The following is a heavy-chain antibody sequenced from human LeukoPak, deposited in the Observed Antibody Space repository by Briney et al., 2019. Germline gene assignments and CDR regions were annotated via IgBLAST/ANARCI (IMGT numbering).Heavy chain of an antibody. CDR1: GASISDSY. CDR2: LHYGGTT. Sequence: SETLSLTCTVSGASISDSYWHWFRQPPGQKLEWIGNLHYGGTTNSNPSLQGRVVTSQDTSKNQLFLRLTSVTTADTAIYYSARRPYSIPGYFDFWGRGALVTVSS. D-gene: IGHD2-21*01. J-gene: IGHJ2*01. CDR3: ARRPYSIPGYFDF. V-gene: IGHV4-59*01.